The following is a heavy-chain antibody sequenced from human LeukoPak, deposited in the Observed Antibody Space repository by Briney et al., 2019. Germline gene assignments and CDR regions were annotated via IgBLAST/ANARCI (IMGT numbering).Heavy chain of an antibody. Sequence: SVKVSCKASGGTFSSYAISWVRQAPGQGLEWMGGIIPIFGTANYAQKFQGRVTITADKSTSTAYMELSSLRSEDTAVYYCARERAGGWYFDYWGQGTLVTVSS. CDR2: IIPIFGTA. D-gene: IGHD6-19*01. CDR1: GGTFSSYA. V-gene: IGHV1-69*06. J-gene: IGHJ4*02. CDR3: ARERAGGWYFDY.